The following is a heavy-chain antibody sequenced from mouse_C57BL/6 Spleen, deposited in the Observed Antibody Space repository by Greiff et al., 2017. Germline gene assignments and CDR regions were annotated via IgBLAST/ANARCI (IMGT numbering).Heavy chain of an antibody. V-gene: IGHV5-12*01. CDR2: ISNGGGST. J-gene: IGHJ4*01. D-gene: IGHD2-3*01. Sequence: EVQRVESGGGLVQPGGSLKLSCAASGFTFSDYYMYWVRQTPEKRLEWVAYISNGGGSTYYPDTVKGRFTISRDNAKNTLYLQMSRLKSEDTAMYYCARHRMEYAMDYWGQGTSVTVSS. CDR3: ARHRMEYAMDY. CDR1: GFTFSDYY.